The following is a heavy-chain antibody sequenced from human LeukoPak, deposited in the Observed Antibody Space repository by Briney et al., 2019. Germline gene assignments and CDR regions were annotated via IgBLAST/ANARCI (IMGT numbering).Heavy chain of an antibody. CDR1: GFTFSGYS. CDR3: AREREQWHAFDI. J-gene: IGHJ3*02. CDR2: ISRSSSYI. V-gene: IGHV3-21*01. Sequence: GGSLRLSCAASGFTFSGYSMNWVRQAPGKGLEWVSSISRSSSYIYYADSVKGRFTISRDNAKNSLYLQMNSLRAEDTAVYFCAREREQWHAFDIWGQGTMVTVSS. D-gene: IGHD6-19*01.